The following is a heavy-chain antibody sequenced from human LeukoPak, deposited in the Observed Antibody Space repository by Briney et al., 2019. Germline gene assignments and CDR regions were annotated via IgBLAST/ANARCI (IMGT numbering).Heavy chain of an antibody. Sequence: ASVKVSCRASGYTFTGYYMHWVRQAPGQGLEWMGWINPNSGGTNYAQKFQGWATMTRDTSISTAYMELSRLRSDDTAVYYCARGGPFDSRNGMDVWGQGTTVTVSS. J-gene: IGHJ6*02. D-gene: IGHD3-22*01. V-gene: IGHV1-2*04. CDR2: INPNSGGT. CDR3: ARGGPFDSRNGMDV. CDR1: GYTFTGYY.